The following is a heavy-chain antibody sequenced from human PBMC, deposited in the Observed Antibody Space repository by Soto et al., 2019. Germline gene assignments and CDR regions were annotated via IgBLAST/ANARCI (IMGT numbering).Heavy chain of an antibody. V-gene: IGHV1-2*04. Sequence: ASVKVSCKASGYTFTGYYMHWVRQAPGQGLEWMGWINPNSGGTNYAQKFQGWVTMTRDTSISTAYMELSRLRSDDTAVYYCARSQGPRNYDFWSDYPNPAFAYWAKGTLVPVSS. J-gene: IGHJ4*02. CDR3: ARSQGPRNYDFWSDYPNPAFAY. CDR2: INPNSGGT. D-gene: IGHD3-3*01. CDR1: GYTFTGYY.